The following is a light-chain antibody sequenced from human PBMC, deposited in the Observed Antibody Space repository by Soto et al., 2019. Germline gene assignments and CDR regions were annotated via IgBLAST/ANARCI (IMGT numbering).Light chain of an antibody. CDR3: HQYYSWPRGT. CDR2: FAS. CDR1: QNIITN. Sequence: EIVMTQSPGTLSVSPGGRATLSCRASQNIITNLAWYQQKPGQAPRLLIFFASTRVTGIPARFSGSGSGTEFTLTISSLQSEDFAVYYCHQYYSWPRGTFGQGTKVDIK. V-gene: IGKV3-15*01. J-gene: IGKJ1*01.